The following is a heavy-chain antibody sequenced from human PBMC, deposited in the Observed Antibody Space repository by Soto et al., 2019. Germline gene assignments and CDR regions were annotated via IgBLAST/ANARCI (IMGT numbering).Heavy chain of an antibody. V-gene: IGHV3-53*01. J-gene: IGHJ1*01. D-gene: IGHD3-22*01. Sequence: EVQLVESGGGLIQPGGSLRLSCAASGFTVSSNYMSWVRQAPGKGLEWVSVIYSGGSTYYADSVKGRFTISRDNSKNTLYLQMNSLRAEDTAVSYCARVRVESGYPEYFQHWGQGTLVTVSS. CDR2: IYSGGST. CDR3: ARVRVESGYPEYFQH. CDR1: GFTVSSNY.